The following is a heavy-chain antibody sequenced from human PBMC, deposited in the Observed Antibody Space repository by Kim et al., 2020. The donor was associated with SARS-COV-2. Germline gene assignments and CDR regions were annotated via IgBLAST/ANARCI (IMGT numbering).Heavy chain of an antibody. V-gene: IGHV1-46*01. J-gene: IGHJ5*02. CDR3: AREWKIAAAGTGWFDP. CDR2: INPSGGST. D-gene: IGHD6-13*01. CDR1: GYTFTSYY. Sequence: ASVKVSCKASGYTFTSYYMHWVRQAPGQGLEWMGIINPSGGSTSYAQKFQGRVTMTRDTSTSTVYMELSSLRSEDTAVYYCAREWKIAAAGTGWFDPWGQGTLVTVSS.